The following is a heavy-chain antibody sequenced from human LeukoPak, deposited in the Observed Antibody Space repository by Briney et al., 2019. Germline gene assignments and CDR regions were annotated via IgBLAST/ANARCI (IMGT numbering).Heavy chain of an antibody. CDR2: ISSNGGST. CDR1: GFTFSSYA. J-gene: IGHJ4*02. Sequence: PGGSLRLSCSASGFTFSSYAMHWVRQAPGKGLEYVSAISSNGGSTYYADSVKGRFTISRDNSQNTLYLQMSSLRAEDTAVYYCVKDRGKIVVPAAILDYWGQGTLVTVSS. CDR3: VKDRGKIVVPAAILDY. D-gene: IGHD2-2*01. V-gene: IGHV3-64D*06.